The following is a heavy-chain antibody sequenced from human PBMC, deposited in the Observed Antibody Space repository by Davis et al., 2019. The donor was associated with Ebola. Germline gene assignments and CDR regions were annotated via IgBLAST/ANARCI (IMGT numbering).Heavy chain of an antibody. CDR1: APSFASYN. D-gene: IGHD5-18*01. CDR3: ARALDTRMVTGPYYNY. CDR2: TNILGNTM. Sequence: PGRSRRPPCVPLAPSFASYNTNWVRQAPGKGLEWVSYTNILGNTMYYTDSVKGRFTISRDSAKNSLYLQINTLRVEDTAVYYCARALDTRMVTGPYYNYWGQGTLVTVSS. J-gene: IGHJ4*02. V-gene: IGHV3-48*01.